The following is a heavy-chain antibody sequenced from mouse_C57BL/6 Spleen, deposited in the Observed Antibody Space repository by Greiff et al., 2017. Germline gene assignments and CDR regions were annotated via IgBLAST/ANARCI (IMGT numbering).Heavy chain of an antibody. CDR3: DRNAGNFPLYFDY. CDR1: GFSLTSYG. V-gene: IGHV2-2*01. Sequence: QVQLKESGPGLVQPSQSLSITCTVSGFSLTSYGVHWVRQSPGKGLEWLGVIWSGGSTDYNAAFISRLSISKDNSKSQVFFKMNSLQADDTAIYYCDRNAGNFPLYFDYGGQGTTRTVSS. CDR2: IWSGGST. D-gene: IGHD2-1*01. J-gene: IGHJ2*01.